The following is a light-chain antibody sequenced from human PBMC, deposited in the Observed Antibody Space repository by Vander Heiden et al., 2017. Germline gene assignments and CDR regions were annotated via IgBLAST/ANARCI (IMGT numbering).Light chain of an antibody. CDR3: CSYAGTYTV. CDR2: DVT. V-gene: IGLV2-11*01. CDR1: SSDVGGYNF. J-gene: IGLJ3*02. Sequence: HSALTHPRSVSGSPGQSVTISCTGTSSDVGGYNFVSWYQQHPGKAPKLFIYDVTKRPSGVPDRFSGSKSGTTASLTISGLQAEDEADYYCCSYAGTYTVFGGGTKLTVL.